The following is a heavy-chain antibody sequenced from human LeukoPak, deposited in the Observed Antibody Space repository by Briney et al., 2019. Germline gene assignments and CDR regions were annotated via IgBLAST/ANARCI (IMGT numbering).Heavy chain of an antibody. CDR3: ARAGGYSYGYSGDYFDY. D-gene: IGHD5-18*01. Sequence: GESLKISCKGSGYSFTSYWIGWVRQMPGKGLEWMGIIYPGDSDTRYSPSFQGQVPISADKSISTAYLQWSSLKASDTAMYYCARAGGYSYGYSGDYFDYWGQGTLVIVSS. CDR1: GYSFTSYW. CDR2: IYPGDSDT. V-gene: IGHV5-51*01. J-gene: IGHJ4*02.